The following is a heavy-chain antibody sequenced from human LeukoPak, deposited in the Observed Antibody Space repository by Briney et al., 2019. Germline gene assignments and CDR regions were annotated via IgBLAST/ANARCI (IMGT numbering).Heavy chain of an antibody. CDR1: GFTFDDYA. CDR3: AKDMRDEYGDFPLYYFDS. Sequence: GGSLRLSCAASGFTFDDYAMHWVRQAPGKGLEWVSGITYNSGRRIYADSVKGRFIISRDTAEQSLHLQMDSLTTEDTAFYYCAKDMRDEYGDFPLYYFDSWGQGTLVTVSS. V-gene: IGHV3-9*01. J-gene: IGHJ4*02. D-gene: IGHD4-17*01. CDR2: ITYNSGRR.